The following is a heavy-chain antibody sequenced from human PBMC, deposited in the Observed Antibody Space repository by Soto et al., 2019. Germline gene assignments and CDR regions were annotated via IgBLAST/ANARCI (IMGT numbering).Heavy chain of an antibody. V-gene: IGHV6-1*01. CDR3: ARNSWNAPPAFDF. J-gene: IGHJ4*02. CDR1: VDNVSTNSAG. CDR2: TYYRSKWNT. D-gene: IGHD1-1*01. Sequence: PSQTLSLTCVVSVDNVSTNSAGWNCIRQSPSRGLEWLGRTYYRSKWNTDSATSVRGRITVNPDTSKNQSSLQLNSVTPEDTGVYYCARNSWNAPPAFDFWGQGIQVTVSS.